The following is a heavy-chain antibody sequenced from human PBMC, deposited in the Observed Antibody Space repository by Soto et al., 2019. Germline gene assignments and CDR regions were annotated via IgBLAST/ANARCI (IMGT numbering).Heavy chain of an antibody. V-gene: IGHV4-30-4*01. CDR1: GGSISSGDYY. J-gene: IGHJ4*02. D-gene: IGHD6-13*01. Sequence: QVQLQESGPGLVKPSQTLSLTCTVSGGSISSGDYYWSWIRQPPGKGLEWIGYIYYSGSTYYNPSLKRRVTISVATSKNPFSLQLSSVTAADTAVYYCASDAHSSSWRPALDYWGQGTLVTVSS. CDR3: ASDAHSSSWRPALDY. CDR2: IYYSGST.